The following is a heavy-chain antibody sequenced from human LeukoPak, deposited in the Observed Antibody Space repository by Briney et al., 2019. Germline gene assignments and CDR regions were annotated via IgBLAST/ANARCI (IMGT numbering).Heavy chain of an antibody. CDR2: FSRRGTT. V-gene: IGHV3-23*01. CDR1: GFTFSSYA. D-gene: IGHD6-13*01. Sequence: GGSLRLSCAASGFTFSSYAMSWVRQAPGKGLQWVSAFSRRGTTHYADSVRGRFTISRDNSKNVLYLQMNSLRVDDTAIYYCAREQAGTSGWYTVDSWGQGTLVTVSS. J-gene: IGHJ4*02. CDR3: AREQAGTSGWYTVDS.